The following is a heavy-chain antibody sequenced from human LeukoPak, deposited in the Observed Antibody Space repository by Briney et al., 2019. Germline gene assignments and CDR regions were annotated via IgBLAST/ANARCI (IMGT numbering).Heavy chain of an antibody. D-gene: IGHD3-22*01. J-gene: IGHJ3*02. Sequence: PGGSLRLSCAASGFTFSSYSMNWVRQAPGKGLEWVSSISSSSSYIYYADSVKGRFTVSRDNAKNSLYLQMNSLRAEDTAVYYCARGDSGYYDAFDIWGQGTMVTVSS. CDR1: GFTFSSYS. V-gene: IGHV3-21*01. CDR3: ARGDSGYYDAFDI. CDR2: ISSSSSYI.